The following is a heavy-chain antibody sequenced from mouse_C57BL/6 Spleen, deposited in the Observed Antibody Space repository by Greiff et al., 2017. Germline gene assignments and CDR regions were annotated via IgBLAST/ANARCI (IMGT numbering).Heavy chain of an antibody. D-gene: IGHD2-4*01. CDR3: ARDEGVYDYDVGFAY. CDR1: GYTFTSYW. Sequence: QVQLQQSGAELAKPGASVKLSCKASGYTFTSYWMHWVKQRPGQGLEWIGYINPSSGYTKYNQKFKDKATLTADKSSRTAYMQRSSLTYEDSAVYYCARDEGVYDYDVGFAYWGQGTLVTVSA. J-gene: IGHJ3*01. V-gene: IGHV1-7*01. CDR2: INPSSGYT.